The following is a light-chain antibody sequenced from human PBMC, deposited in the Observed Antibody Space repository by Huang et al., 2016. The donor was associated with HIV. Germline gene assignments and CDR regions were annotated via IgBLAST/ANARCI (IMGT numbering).Light chain of an antibody. CDR3: QQRSAWPRT. CDR1: QSVFSY. J-gene: IGKJ2*01. CDR2: DAS. V-gene: IGKV3-11*01. Sequence: EIVLTQSPATLSLSPGESATLSCRTSQSVFSYLAWYKQRPGQAPRLLIYDASNGATGGSARFSGSGSGIDFALTIGSLESEDFAVYYGQQRSAWPRTFGQGTKLEI.